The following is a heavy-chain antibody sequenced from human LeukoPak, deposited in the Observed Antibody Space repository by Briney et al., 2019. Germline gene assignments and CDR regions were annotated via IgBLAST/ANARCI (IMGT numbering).Heavy chain of an antibody. CDR2: INSDGSTT. D-gene: IGHD1-26*01. J-gene: IGHJ5*02. CDR3: AGDSGGSGWFDP. CDR1: GFTFSRYW. V-gene: IGHV3-74*01. Sequence: GGSLRLSCAASGFTFSRYWMNWVRQAPGKGLVWVSRINSDGSTTRYADSVMGRFTISRDNAENSLYLKMNSLRAEDTAVYYCAGDSGGSGWFDPWGQGTLVTVSS.